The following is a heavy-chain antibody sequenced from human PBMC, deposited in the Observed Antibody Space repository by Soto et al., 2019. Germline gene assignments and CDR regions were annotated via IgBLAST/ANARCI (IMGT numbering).Heavy chain of an antibody. J-gene: IGHJ6*02. V-gene: IGHV3-23*01. CDR2: ISGSGGST. CDR3: AKGLLWFGELLTSYYYGMDV. CDR1: GFTFSSYA. Sequence: GGSLRLSCAASGFTFSSYAMSWVRQAPGKGLEWVSAISGSGGSTYYADSAKGRFTISRDNSKNTLYLQMNSLRAEDTAVYYCAKGLLWFGELLTSYYYGMDVWGQGTTVTVSS. D-gene: IGHD3-10*01.